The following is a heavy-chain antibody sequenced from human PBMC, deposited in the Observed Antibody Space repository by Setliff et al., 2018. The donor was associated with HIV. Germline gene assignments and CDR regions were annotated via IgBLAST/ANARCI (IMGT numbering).Heavy chain of an antibody. J-gene: IGHJ4*02. CDR2: LYHNGAS. CDR3: ARVLGGYFYLDH. V-gene: IGHV4-30-2*01. CDR1: GGSISSGGYS. Sequence: KPSETLSLTCAVSGGSISSGGYSWSWIRQPPGKGLEWIGSLYHNGASYYNPSLESRVTLSVDTSKNQFSLKLTSVTAADTAMYYCARVLGGYFYLDHWGQGTLVTVSS. D-gene: IGHD3-22*01.